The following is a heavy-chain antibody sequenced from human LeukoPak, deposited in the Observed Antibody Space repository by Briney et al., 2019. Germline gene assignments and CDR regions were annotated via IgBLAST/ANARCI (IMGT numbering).Heavy chain of an antibody. CDR3: ASSRFGELYFDY. Sequence: GGSLRLSCAASGLTFSTYWMHWVLQAPGKGLVWVSCINRDGSTKIYADSVKGRFTISRDNAKDTLYLQMNSLRAEDTAVYYCASSRFGELYFDYWGQGTLVTVSS. D-gene: IGHD3-10*01. J-gene: IGHJ4*02. CDR2: INRDGSTK. CDR1: GLTFSTYW. V-gene: IGHV3-74*01.